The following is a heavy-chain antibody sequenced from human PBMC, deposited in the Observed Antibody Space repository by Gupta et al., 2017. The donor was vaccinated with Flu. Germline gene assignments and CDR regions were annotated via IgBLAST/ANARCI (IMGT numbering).Heavy chain of an antibody. CDR2: IWSSGNT. Sequence: GGSIGDYYWNWIRRPPGKGLEWIGYIWSSGNTSYNPSLKSRVTMSIDTSKNQFSLKLNSVTGADTAVYYCARSGRFDYWGQGILVAVSS. J-gene: IGHJ4*02. CDR1: GGSIGDYY. V-gene: IGHV4-59*12. D-gene: IGHD3-10*01. CDR3: ARSGRFDY.